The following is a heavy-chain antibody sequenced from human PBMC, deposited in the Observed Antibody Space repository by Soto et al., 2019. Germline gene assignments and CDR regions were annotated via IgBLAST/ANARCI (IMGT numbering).Heavy chain of an antibody. V-gene: IGHV1-18*01. Sequence: QVQLVQSGAEVKKPGASVKVSCKASGYTFTSYGISWVRQAPGQGLEWMGWISAYNGNTNYAQKLQGKVTMTTDSSTSTAYMELKSLRSNDTAVYYCAGEGQLVQLFHFDYWGQGTLVTVSS. J-gene: IGHJ4*02. D-gene: IGHD6-6*01. CDR1: GYTFTSYG. CDR2: ISAYNGNT. CDR3: AGEGQLVQLFHFDY.